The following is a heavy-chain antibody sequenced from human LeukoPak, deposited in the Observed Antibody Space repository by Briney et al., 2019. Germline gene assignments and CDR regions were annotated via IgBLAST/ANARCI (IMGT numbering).Heavy chain of an antibody. J-gene: IGHJ6*02. Sequence: KPGGSLRLSCAASGFAFSSNYMSWVRQAPGKGLEWVSYVSRGARTIYYADSVMGRFTISRDNAENSLFLQMNSLRDEDTAVYYCARRLSYFGMDVWGQATTVTAYS. CDR2: VSRGARTI. CDR1: GFAFSSNY. V-gene: IGHV3-11*04. CDR3: ARRLSYFGMDV.